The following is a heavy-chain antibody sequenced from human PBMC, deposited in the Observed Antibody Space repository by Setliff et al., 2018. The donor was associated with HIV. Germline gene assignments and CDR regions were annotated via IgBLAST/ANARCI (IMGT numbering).Heavy chain of an antibody. CDR1: GFTFSIYS. Sequence: GGSLRLSCAASGFTFSIYSMNWVRQAPGKGLKWVSSISSGGGYIYYADSVKGRFSISRDSTKNSLYLQMNSLRAEDTAVYYCARDSGPYYDYVWGTYRPIYYQRWGQGTRVNGSS. V-gene: IGHV3-21*06. CDR3: ARDSGPYYDYVWGTYRPIYYQR. CDR2: ISSGGGYI. D-gene: IGHD3-16*02. J-gene: IGHJ1*01.